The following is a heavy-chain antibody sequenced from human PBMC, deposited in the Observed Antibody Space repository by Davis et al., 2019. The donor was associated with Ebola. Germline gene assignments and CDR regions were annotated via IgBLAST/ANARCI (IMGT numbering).Heavy chain of an antibody. J-gene: IGHJ5*02. CDR3: AKDIGRAAAAGYNWFDP. V-gene: IGHV3-74*01. Sequence: PGGSLRLSCAASGFTFSSYSMNWVRQAPGKGLVWVSRIKSDGSTKSYADSVKGRFTISRDNAKNSLYLQMNSLRAEDTALYYCAKDIGRAAAAGYNWFDPWGQGTLVTVSS. CDR1: GFTFSSYS. CDR2: IKSDGSTK. D-gene: IGHD6-13*01.